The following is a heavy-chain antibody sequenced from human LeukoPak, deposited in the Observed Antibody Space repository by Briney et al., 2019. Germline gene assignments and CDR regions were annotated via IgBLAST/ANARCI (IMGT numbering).Heavy chain of an antibody. CDR3: ARGSPGQDIVVVPAAIGLSFDY. J-gene: IGHJ4*02. Sequence: SETLSLTCAVYGGSFSSYYWSWIRQPPGKGLEWIGEINHSGSTNYNPSLKGRVTISVDTSKNQFSLKLSSVTAADTAVYYCARGSPGQDIVVVPAAIGLSFDYWGQGTLVTVSS. CDR1: GGSFSSYY. D-gene: IGHD2-2*01. CDR2: INHSGST. V-gene: IGHV4-34*01.